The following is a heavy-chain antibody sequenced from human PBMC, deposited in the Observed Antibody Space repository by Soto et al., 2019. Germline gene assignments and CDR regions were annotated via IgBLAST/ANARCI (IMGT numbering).Heavy chain of an antibody. J-gene: IGHJ5*02. CDR3: ARDPHEFWTSYWFDP. CDR1: DYTFSNYA. V-gene: IGHV1-18*01. Sequence: ASVKVSCKASDYTFSNYAISWVRQAPGQGLEWMGWINTYDGKTTYAEKFQGRVTLTTDTSTSTAYMELRSLRSDDTAIYYCARDPHEFWTSYWFDPWGQGTPVTVSS. CDR2: INTYDGKT. D-gene: IGHD3-3*01.